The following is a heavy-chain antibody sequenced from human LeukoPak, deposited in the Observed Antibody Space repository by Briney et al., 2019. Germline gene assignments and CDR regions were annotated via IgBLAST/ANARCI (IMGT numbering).Heavy chain of an antibody. CDR1: GFTFTTHA. Sequence: GGSLRLSCAASGFTFTTHAMHWVRQAPGKGLEWVAAISHGGSSGYYPDSVKGRFTISRDNSKNTLYLQTNSLRAEDTAVYYCARDNNYGGNSFDYWGQGTLVTVSS. CDR2: ISHGGSSG. J-gene: IGHJ4*02. CDR3: ARDNNYGGNSFDY. D-gene: IGHD4-23*01. V-gene: IGHV3-30-3*01.